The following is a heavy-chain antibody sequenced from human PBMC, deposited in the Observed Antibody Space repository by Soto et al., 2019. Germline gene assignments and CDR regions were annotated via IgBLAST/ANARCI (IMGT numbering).Heavy chain of an antibody. CDR2: INWNGGST. CDR3: ARMGAGVVVVVAATFDY. V-gene: IGHV3-20*01. D-gene: IGHD2-15*01. CDR1: GFTFDDYG. J-gene: IGHJ4*02. Sequence: EVQLVESGGGVVRPGGSLRLSCAASGFTFDDYGMSWVRQAPGKGLEWVSGINWNGGSTGYADSVKGRFTISRDNAKNSLYLQMNSLRAEDTALYHCARMGAGVVVVVAATFDYWGQGTLVTVS.